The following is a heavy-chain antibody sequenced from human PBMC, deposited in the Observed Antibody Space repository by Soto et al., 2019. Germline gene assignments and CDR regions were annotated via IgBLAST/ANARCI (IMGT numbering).Heavy chain of an antibody. CDR2: INPNSGGT. D-gene: IGHD3-22*01. CDR1: GDTFTGYY. CDR3: ARDRVGDSSGYGPYFYYYGMDV. J-gene: IGHJ6*02. Sequence: ASVKVSCKASGDTFTGYYMHCVRQAPGQGLEWMGWINPNSGGTNYAQKFQGWVTMTRDTSISTAYMELSRLRSDDTAVYYCARDRVGDSSGYGPYFYYYGMDVWGQGTTVTVSS. V-gene: IGHV1-2*04.